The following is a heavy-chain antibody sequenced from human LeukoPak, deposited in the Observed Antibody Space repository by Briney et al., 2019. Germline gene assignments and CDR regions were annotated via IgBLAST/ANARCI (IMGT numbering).Heavy chain of an antibody. J-gene: IGHJ4*02. CDR1: GGSISSGDYY. Sequence: SETLSLTCTVSGGSISSGDYYWRWIRQPPGKGLEWIGYIYYSGSTYYNPSLKSRVTISVDTSKNQFSLKLSSVTAADTAVYYCARGHVSGYFDYWGQGTLVTVSS. CDR2: IYYSGST. V-gene: IGHV4-30-4*01. CDR3: ARGHVSGYFDY. D-gene: IGHD3-16*01.